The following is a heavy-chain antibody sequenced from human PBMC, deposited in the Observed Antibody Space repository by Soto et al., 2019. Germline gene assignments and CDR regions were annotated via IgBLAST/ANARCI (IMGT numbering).Heavy chain of an antibody. Sequence: SETLSLTCTVSCGSISSYYWSWIRQPPGKGLEWIGYIYYSGSTNYNPSLKSRVTISVDTSKNQFSLKLSSVTAADTAVYYCAREMATITVNWFDPWGQGTLVTVSS. CDR2: IYYSGST. V-gene: IGHV4-59*01. CDR3: AREMATITVNWFDP. J-gene: IGHJ5*02. CDR1: CGSISSYY. D-gene: IGHD5-12*01.